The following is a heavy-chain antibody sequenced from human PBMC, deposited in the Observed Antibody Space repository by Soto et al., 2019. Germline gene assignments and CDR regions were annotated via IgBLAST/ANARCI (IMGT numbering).Heavy chain of an antibody. Sequence: SETLSLTCTVSGGSISTYYWSWIRQPPGKGLEWIGYIYYSGSTNYNPSLKSRVTISVDTSKNQFSLKLSSVTDADTAVYYCARGDIEVVVAAHVPHRFDIWGQGTMVTVSS. CDR2: IYYSGST. CDR3: ARGDIEVVVAAHVPHRFDI. CDR1: GGSISTYY. J-gene: IGHJ3*02. D-gene: IGHD2-15*01. V-gene: IGHV4-59*01.